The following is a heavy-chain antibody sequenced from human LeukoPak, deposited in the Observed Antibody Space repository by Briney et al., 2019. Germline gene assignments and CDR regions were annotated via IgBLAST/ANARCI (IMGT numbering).Heavy chain of an antibody. CDR3: ARIRDGYNDAYDI. CDR1: GYSFTGHY. CDR2: INPRGMST. J-gene: IGHJ3*02. D-gene: IGHD5-24*01. V-gene: IGHV1-46*01. Sequence: GASVKVSCKSSGYSFTGHYMHWVRQAPGQGLEWMGVINPRGMSTIYAEKFQGRIIMTRDLSTTTDYMELSSLKSEDTAIYYCARIRDGYNDAYDIWGQGTVVTVPS.